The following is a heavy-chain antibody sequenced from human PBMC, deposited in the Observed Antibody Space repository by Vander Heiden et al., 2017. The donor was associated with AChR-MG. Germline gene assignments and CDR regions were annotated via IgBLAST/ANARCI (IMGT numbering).Heavy chain of an antibody. J-gene: IGHJ4*02. CDR2: ISSSSSYI. CDR3: ARDFEGVVPADTGDY. CDR1: GFTFSSYS. D-gene: IGHD2-2*01. V-gene: IGHV3-21*01. Sequence: EVQLVESGGGLVKPGGSLRLSCAASGFTFSSYSMNWVRQAPGKGLEWVSSISSSSSYIYYADSVKGRLTISRDNAKNSLYLQMNSLRAEDTAVYYCARDFEGVVPADTGDYWGQGTLVTVSS.